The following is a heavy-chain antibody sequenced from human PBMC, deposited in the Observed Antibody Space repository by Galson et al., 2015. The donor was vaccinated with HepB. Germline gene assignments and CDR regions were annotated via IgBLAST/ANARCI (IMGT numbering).Heavy chain of an antibody. J-gene: IGHJ4*02. CDR2: ISYDGSNK. V-gene: IGHV3-30*04. Sequence: SLRLSCAASGFTFSSYAMHWVRQAPGKGLEWVAVISYDGSNKYYADSVKGRFTISRDNSKNTLYLQMNSLRAEDTAVYYCARGYGGNVWPYYFDYWGQGTLVTVSS. CDR3: ARGYGGNVWPYYFDY. CDR1: GFTFSSYA. D-gene: IGHD4-23*01.